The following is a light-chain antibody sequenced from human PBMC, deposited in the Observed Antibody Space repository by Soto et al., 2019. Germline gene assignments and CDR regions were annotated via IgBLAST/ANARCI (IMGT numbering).Light chain of an antibody. CDR2: DAS. Sequence: EIAMTQSPATLSVSPGERATLTCRTSQSVSRDLAWYQQKPGQSPRLLIYDASTRATSIPDRFSGSGSGTEFTLTISSLQSEDFAVYYCQQYNNWPLFGQGTRLEIK. V-gene: IGKV3-15*01. CDR3: QQYNNWPL. J-gene: IGKJ5*01. CDR1: QSVSRD.